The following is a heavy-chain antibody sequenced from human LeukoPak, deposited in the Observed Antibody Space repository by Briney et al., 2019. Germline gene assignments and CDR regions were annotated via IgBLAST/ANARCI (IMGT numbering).Heavy chain of an antibody. J-gene: IGHJ3*02. CDR1: GFTFSSYA. Sequence: GGSLRLSCAASGFTFSSYAMSWVRQAPGMGLEWISAISGGGGSTYYADSVKGRFTISRDNSKNTLYLQMNSLRAEDTAVYYCAKSRSWYDAFDIWGQGTMVTVSS. V-gene: IGHV3-23*01. D-gene: IGHD6-13*01. CDR2: ISGGGGST. CDR3: AKSRSWYDAFDI.